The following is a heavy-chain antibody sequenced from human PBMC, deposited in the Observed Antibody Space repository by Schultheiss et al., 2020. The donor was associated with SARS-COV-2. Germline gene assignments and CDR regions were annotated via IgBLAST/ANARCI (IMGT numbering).Heavy chain of an antibody. D-gene: IGHD6-13*01. Sequence: APVKVSCKASGYTFTSYGISWVRQAPGQGLEWMGWISAYNGNTNYAQKLQGRVTMTTDTSTSTAYMELRSLRSDDTAVYYCARVPYSSSWYTDWYFDLWGRGTLVTVSS. V-gene: IGHV1-18*01. CDR3: ARVPYSSSWYTDWYFDL. CDR1: GYTFTSYG. CDR2: ISAYNGNT. J-gene: IGHJ2*01.